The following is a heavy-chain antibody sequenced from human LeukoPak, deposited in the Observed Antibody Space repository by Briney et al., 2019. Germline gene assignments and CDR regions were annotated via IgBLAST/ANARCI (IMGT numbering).Heavy chain of an antibody. CDR3: ARPRSGWYGSDY. CDR1: GFTFSTYA. D-gene: IGHD6-19*01. CDR2: MSGGGTGT. V-gene: IGHV3-23*01. J-gene: IGHJ4*02. Sequence: GGSLRLSCAASGFTFSTYAMSWVRQAPGKGLEWVSAMSGGGTGTSYAESVQGRFSISRDNSKNTLYLQMNSLRVEDTAVYYCARPRSGWYGSDYWGQGTLVTVSS.